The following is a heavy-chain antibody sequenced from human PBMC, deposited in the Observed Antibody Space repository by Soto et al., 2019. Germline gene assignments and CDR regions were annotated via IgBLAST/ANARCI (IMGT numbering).Heavy chain of an antibody. CDR1: GGSISSGGYS. CDR3: ASSTSDSPIPLYY. J-gene: IGHJ4*02. Sequence: QLQLQESGSGLVKPSQTLSLTCAVSGGSISSGGYSWSWIRQPPGKGLEWIGYIYHSGSTYYNPSLKSRAPXSXDXXKNRFSLKRSSVTAADTAVYYCASSTSDSPIPLYYWGQGTLVTVSS. D-gene: IGHD3-22*01. CDR2: IYHSGST. V-gene: IGHV4-30-2*01.